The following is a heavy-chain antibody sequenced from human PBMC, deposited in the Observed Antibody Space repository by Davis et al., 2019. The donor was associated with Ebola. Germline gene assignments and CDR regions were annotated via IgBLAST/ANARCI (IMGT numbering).Heavy chain of an antibody. CDR3: AKDADYGDSYYFDY. CDR2: IRYDGSNK. J-gene: IGHJ4*02. D-gene: IGHD4-17*01. Sequence: GGSLRLSCAASGFTFSSYGMHWVRQAPGKGLEWVAFIRYDGSNKYYADSVKGRFTISRDTSKNTLYLQMNSLRAEDTAVYYCAKDADYGDSYYFDYWGQGTLVTVSS. CDR1: GFTFSSYG. V-gene: IGHV3-30*02.